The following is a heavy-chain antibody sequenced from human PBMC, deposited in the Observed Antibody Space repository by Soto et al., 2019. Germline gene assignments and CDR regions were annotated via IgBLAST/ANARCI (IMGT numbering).Heavy chain of an antibody. Sequence: QVQLVESGGGVVQPGTSLRLSCAAAGFSFSRFGMHWVSQSPGKGLEWVALIWNDGISKVYVDSVKGRCTISRDNSKNTLDLQMNSLRAEDTAVYYCGIDDDYDANELDHWGPGTLVTVSS. V-gene: IGHV3-33*01. CDR3: GIDDDYDANELDH. D-gene: IGHD3-22*01. CDR2: IWNDGISK. CDR1: GFSFSRFG. J-gene: IGHJ4*02.